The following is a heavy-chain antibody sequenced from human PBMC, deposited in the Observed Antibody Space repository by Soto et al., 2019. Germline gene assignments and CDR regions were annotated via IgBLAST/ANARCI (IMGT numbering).Heavy chain of an antibody. J-gene: IGHJ6*02. CDR2: ISYDGSDK. V-gene: IGHV3-30*18. CDR3: AKAGVGGMDV. D-gene: IGHD2-8*01. CDR1: GFTFSSYG. Sequence: QVQLVESGGGVVQPGRSLRLSCAASGFTFSSYGMHWVRQAPGKGLEWVAVISYDGSDKYYADSVKGRFTISKDNSKNTLYLQMNSLRAEDTAVYYCAKAGVGGMDVWGQGTTVTVSS.